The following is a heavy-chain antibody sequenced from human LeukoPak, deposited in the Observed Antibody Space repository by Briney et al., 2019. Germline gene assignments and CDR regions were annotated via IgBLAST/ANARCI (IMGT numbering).Heavy chain of an antibody. CDR1: GGSISSGGYS. CDR2: IYHSGST. Sequence: PSQTLSLTCAVSGGSISSGGYSWSWIRQPPGKGLEWIGYIYHSGSTYYNPSLKSRVTISVDRSKNQFSLKLSSVTAADTAVYYCASARFVAFDIWGQGTMVTVSS. V-gene: IGHV4-30-2*01. J-gene: IGHJ3*02. CDR3: ASARFVAFDI.